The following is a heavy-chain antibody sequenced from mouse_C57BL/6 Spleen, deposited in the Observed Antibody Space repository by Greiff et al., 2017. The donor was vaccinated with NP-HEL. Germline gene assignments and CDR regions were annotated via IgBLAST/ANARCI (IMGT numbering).Heavy chain of an antibody. CDR3: ARRITTVVAPSYAMDY. Sequence: VQRVESGPGLVAPSQSLSITCTVSGFSLTSYGVDWVRQSPGKGLEWLGVIWGVGSTNYNSALKSRLSISKDNSKSQVFLKMNSLQTDDTAMYYCARRITTVVAPSYAMDYWGQGTSVTVSS. CDR2: IWGVGST. CDR1: GFSLTSYG. D-gene: IGHD1-1*01. V-gene: IGHV2-6*01. J-gene: IGHJ4*01.